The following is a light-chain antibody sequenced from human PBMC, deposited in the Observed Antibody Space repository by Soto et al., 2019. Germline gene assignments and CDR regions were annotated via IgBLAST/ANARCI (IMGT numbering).Light chain of an antibody. Sequence: EIVLTQSPATLSLSPGERATLSCRASQSVTSNFLAWYQEKPGQAPRLLIYGASTRATGVPGRFSGSGSGTEFTLTITSLQPDDFATYYCQQYSSNSAFGPGTKVDIK. V-gene: IGKV3-20*01. CDR2: GAS. J-gene: IGKJ1*01. CDR1: QSVTSNF. CDR3: QQYSSNSA.